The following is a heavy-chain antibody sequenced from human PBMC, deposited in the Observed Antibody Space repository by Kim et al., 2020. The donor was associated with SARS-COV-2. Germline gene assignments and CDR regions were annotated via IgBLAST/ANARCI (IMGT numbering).Heavy chain of an antibody. CDR1: GFTFSAYD. Sequence: GGSLRLSCATSGFTFSAYDMNWVRQAPGKGLEWLSFITKSSTTIYYADSVEGRFTIFRDNAKNSLFLQMNSLRDEDTALYYCVRDRMGGAFDMWGQGTM. V-gene: IGHV3-48*02. D-gene: IGHD3-16*01. CDR3: VRDRMGGAFDM. CDR2: ITKSSTTI. J-gene: IGHJ3*02.